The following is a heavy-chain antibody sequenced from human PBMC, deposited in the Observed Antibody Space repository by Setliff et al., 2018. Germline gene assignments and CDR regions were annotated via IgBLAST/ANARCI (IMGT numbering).Heavy chain of an antibody. Sequence: SETLSLTCSVSGDSISSSSYYWGWIRQPPGKGLEWIGSINYSGITYYSPSLKSRVIVSVDTSKNQFSLKLSSVTAADTAVYYCARTGTYRYFDYWGQGALVTAPQ. J-gene: IGHJ4*02. D-gene: IGHD1-26*01. CDR2: INYSGIT. CDR1: GDSISSSSYY. CDR3: ARTGTYRYFDY. V-gene: IGHV4-39*01.